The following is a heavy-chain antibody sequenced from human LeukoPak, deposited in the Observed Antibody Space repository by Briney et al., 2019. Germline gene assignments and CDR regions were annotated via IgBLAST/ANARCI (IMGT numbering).Heavy chain of an antibody. J-gene: IGHJ6*03. CDR3: ARLDDFWSGYWGNYYYYMDV. CDR1: GFTFSRYW. D-gene: IGHD3-3*01. CDR2: IDSDGTNR. Sequence: SGGSLRLSCAASGFTFSRYWMHWVRQAPGKGLVWVSRIDSDGTNRDYADSVKGRFTISRDNAKNSLYLQMNSLRAEDTAVYYCARLDDFWSGYWGNYYYYMDVWGKGTTVTVSS. V-gene: IGHV3-74*01.